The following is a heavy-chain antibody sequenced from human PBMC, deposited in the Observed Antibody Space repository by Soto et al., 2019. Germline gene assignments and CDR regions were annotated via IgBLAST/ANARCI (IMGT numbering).Heavy chain of an antibody. V-gene: IGHV1-18*01. CDR3: ASGYYYGSGSPLGFDY. CDR2: ISAYNGNT. J-gene: IGHJ4*02. D-gene: IGHD3-10*01. CDR1: GYTFTSYG. Sequence: QVQLVQSGAEVKKPGASVKVSCKASGYTFTSYGISWVRQAPGQGLEWMGWISAYNGNTNYAQKLQGRVTMTTDTATRTAYMELRSLRSDDTAVYYCASGYYYGSGSPLGFDYWGQGTLVTVSS.